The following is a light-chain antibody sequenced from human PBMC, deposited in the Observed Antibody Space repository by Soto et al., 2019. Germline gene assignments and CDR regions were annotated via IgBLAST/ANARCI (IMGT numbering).Light chain of an antibody. CDR3: QQSYLSLQS. CDR2: AAS. CDR1: QTFKNY. J-gene: IGKJ2*03. V-gene: IGKV1-39*01. Sequence: DVQMTQSPSSLSAAVGDTVTITCRAGQTFKNYLNWYQHKPGKAPKLLIYAASSLQSGVPPRFSASASGTDFPLPITNLQPEDFATYYCQQSYLSLQSFGQGTKLQI.